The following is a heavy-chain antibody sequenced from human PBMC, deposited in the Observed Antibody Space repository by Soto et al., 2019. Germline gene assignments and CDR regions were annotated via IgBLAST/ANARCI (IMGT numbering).Heavy chain of an antibody. J-gene: IGHJ6*02. CDR3: ARDWGMGGLKRGYYYYGMDV. Sequence: PGGSLRLSCAASGFTFSSYGMHWVRQAPGKGLEWVAVIWYDGSNKYYADSVKGRFTISRDNSKNTLYLQMNSLRAEDTAVYYCARDWGMGGLKRGYYYYGMDVWGQGTTVTVSS. CDR1: GFTFSSYG. D-gene: IGHD2-8*01. V-gene: IGHV3-33*01. CDR2: IWYDGSNK.